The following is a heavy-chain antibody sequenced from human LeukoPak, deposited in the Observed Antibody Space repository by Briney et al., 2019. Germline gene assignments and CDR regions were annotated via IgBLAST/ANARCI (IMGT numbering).Heavy chain of an antibody. Sequence: GGSLRLSCAASGFSVNRKYMSWVRQAPGKGLEWVSVLYTDGTTYYADSVKGRFTISRDNAKNSLYLQMNSLRAEDTALYYCAKDLAVAGDSWGQGTLVTVSS. CDR1: GFSVNRKY. J-gene: IGHJ1*01. D-gene: IGHD6-19*01. CDR3: AKDLAVAGDS. V-gene: IGHV3-53*05. CDR2: LYTDGTT.